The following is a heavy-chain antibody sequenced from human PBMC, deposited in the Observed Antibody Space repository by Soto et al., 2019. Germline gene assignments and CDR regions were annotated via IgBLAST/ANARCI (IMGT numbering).Heavy chain of an antibody. Sequence: QLQLQESGPGLVKPSETLSLTCSVSGGSISSSSYFWGWIRQPPGKGREWFGCIYCSGSTYYNPSLKSRVTVSVDTSKNQFSLKLSSVTAADTAVYYCARHPSDFWFDPWGQGTLVTVSS. J-gene: IGHJ5*02. CDR3: ARHPSDFWFDP. CDR1: GGSISSSSYF. V-gene: IGHV4-39*01. CDR2: IYCSGST. D-gene: IGHD2-21*02.